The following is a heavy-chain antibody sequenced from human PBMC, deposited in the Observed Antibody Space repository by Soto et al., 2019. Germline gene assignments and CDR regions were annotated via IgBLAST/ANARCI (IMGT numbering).Heavy chain of an antibody. D-gene: IGHD1-26*01. CDR2: ISNSGIT. CDR1: GGSISSVGYY. CDR3: ASEVGDLGTRFDP. J-gene: IGHJ5*02. Sequence: QVQLQESGPGLVKPSQTLSLTCTVSGGSISSVGYYWNWIRQHPGKDLEWVGYISNSGITHHNPSLERRLFISVDRSQHQVSLKLTSVTAADTAVYYCASEVGDLGTRFDPWGQGTLVTVSS. V-gene: IGHV4-31*03.